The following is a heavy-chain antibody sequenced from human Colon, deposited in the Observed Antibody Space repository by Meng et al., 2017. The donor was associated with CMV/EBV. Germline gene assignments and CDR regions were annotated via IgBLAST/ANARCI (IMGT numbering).Heavy chain of an antibody. J-gene: IGHJ5*02. V-gene: IGHV3-16*01. CDR2: VSWNGSRT. CDR1: GFTFSNSD. D-gene: IGHD3-10*01. Sequence: SGFTFSNSDMNWARKAPGKGLEWVSGVSWNGSRTHYVDSEKGRFTISRDNSRNALYLQTNSLSADDTAVYYCARVRGRLWFGELFDTWGQGTLVTVSS. CDR3: ARVRGRLWFGELFDT.